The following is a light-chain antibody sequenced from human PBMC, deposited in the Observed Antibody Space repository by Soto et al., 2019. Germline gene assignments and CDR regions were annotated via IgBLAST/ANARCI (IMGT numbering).Light chain of an antibody. V-gene: IGKV3-20*01. Sequence: EIVLTQSPGTLSLSPGERATLSCRASQSVSSSYLAWYQQKPGQAPRLLIYDASSRATGIPDRFSGSGSGTDFTLTISRLEPEDCAVFYCQQYGSSPLTFGGGTKVEIK. CDR3: QQYGSSPLT. CDR1: QSVSSSY. J-gene: IGKJ4*01. CDR2: DAS.